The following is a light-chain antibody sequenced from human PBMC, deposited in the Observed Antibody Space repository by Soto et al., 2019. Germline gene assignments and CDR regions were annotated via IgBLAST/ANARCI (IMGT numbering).Light chain of an antibody. J-gene: IGLJ3*02. CDR3: QSYDGSLSGRV. Sequence: QSVLTQPPSVSGAPGQRITISCTGTSSNIGTGYGVHWYQHLPGTAPKLLIYDDINRPSGVPDRFSGAKSGTSASRAITGLQADDEADYYCQSYDGSLSGRVFGGGTKLTVL. CDR2: DDI. CDR1: SSNIGTGYG. V-gene: IGLV1-40*01.